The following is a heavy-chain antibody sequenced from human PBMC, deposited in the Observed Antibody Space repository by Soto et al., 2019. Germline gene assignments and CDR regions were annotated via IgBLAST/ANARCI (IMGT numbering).Heavy chain of an antibody. J-gene: IGHJ5*02. CDR2: IFPRDSET. V-gene: IGHV5-51*01. Sequence: EQLEQSGAEVKKPGESLKISCKGPGHLFNNHWIGWVRQTPGKGLEWMGLIFPRDSETKTSPSFQGHVSFSVDNSINTVYLQWTSLNTTDTGIYFCARGYFDSGHGYDLWGQGTLVTVSS. D-gene: IGHD3-10*01. CDR3: ARGYFDSGHGYDL. CDR1: GHLFNNHW.